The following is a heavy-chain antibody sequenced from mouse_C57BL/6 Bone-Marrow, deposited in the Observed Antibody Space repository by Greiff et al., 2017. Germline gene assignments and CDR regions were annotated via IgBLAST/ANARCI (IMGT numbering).Heavy chain of an antibody. Sequence: EVQRVESGGDLVKPGGSLKLSCAASGFTFSSYGMSWVRQTPDKRLEWVATISSGGSYTSYPDSVKGRFTISRDNAKNTLYLQMSSLKSEDTAMYYGERQRTTVVANYYARDYWGQGTSVTVSS. J-gene: IGHJ4*01. V-gene: IGHV5-6*01. D-gene: IGHD1-1*01. CDR2: ISSGGSYT. CDR1: GFTFSSYG. CDR3: ERQRTTVVANYYARDY.